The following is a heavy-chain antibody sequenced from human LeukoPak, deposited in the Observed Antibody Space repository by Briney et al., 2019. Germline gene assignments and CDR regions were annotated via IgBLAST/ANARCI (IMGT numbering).Heavy chain of an antibody. CDR3: ARTMITFGGVIVPMGFDY. D-gene: IGHD3-16*02. CDR1: GFIFSDYY. Sequence: GGSLRLSCAASGFIFSDYYMSWIRQAPGKGLEWVSYVSISGGTIYYADSVKGRFTISRDNAKNSLYLQMNSLRAEDTAVYYCARTMITFGGVIVPMGFDYWGQGTLVTVSS. V-gene: IGHV3-11*01. CDR2: VSISGGTI. J-gene: IGHJ4*02.